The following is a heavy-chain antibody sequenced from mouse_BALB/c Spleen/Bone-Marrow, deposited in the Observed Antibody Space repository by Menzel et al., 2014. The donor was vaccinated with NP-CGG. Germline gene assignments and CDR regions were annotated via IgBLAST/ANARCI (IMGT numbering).Heavy chain of an antibody. CDR2: ILPGSDST. CDR3: ARDSSDYLAWFAY. V-gene: IGHV1-9*01. D-gene: IGHD3-2*01. J-gene: IGHJ3*01. Sequence: VQLQQSGAELMKPGASVKISCKATGYTFSSYWIEWVKQRPGHGLEWIGEILPGSDSTNYNENFKDKATFTADTSSNTAYMQLNSLTSEDSAVYFCARDSSDYLAWFAYWGRGTLVTVSA. CDR1: GYTFSSYW.